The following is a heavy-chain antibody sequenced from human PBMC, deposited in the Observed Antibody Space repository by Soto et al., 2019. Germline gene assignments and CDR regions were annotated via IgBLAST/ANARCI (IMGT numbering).Heavy chain of an antibody. D-gene: IGHD2-2*01. Sequence: EGTLRLSCAACGFTFSSHWMSWVRQAPGKGLERVANIKQDGSEKFYVGSVKGRFTISRDNAKNSLYLQMSSLRAEDTAVYYCTRGTERVSCTSTSCPVLDGGGQATTVTL. J-gene: IGHJ6*02. V-gene: IGHV3-7*03. CDR3: TRGTERVSCTSTSCPVLDG. CDR2: IKQDGSEK. CDR1: GFTFSSHW.